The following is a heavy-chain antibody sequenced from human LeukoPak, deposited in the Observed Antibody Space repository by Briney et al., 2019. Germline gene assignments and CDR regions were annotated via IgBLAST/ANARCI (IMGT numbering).Heavy chain of an antibody. CDR3: AKDQTIDSYYYYVMDV. Sequence: PGGSLRLSCAASGFTFSSYAMSWVRQAPGKGLEWVSAISGSGGGTYYADFVKGRFVISRDNSKNTLFLQVDFLGAEDTAVYYCAKDQTIDSYYYYVMDVWGQGTTVTVAS. CDR2: ISGSGGGT. CDR1: GFTFSSYA. V-gene: IGHV3-23*01. D-gene: IGHD1-7*01. J-gene: IGHJ6*02.